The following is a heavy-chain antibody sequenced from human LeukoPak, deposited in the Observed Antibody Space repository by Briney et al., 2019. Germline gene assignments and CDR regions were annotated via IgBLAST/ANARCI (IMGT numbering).Heavy chain of an antibody. CDR1: GFTFSSYW. D-gene: IGHD5-24*01. J-gene: IGHJ3*02. CDR3: ALGVEGNAFDI. CDR2: INSDGSST. Sequence: GGSLRLSSAASGFTFSSYWMHWVRQAPGKGLVWVSRINSDGSSTSYADSVKGRFTISRDNAKNTLYLQMNSLRAEDTAVYYCALGVEGNAFDIWGQGTMVTVSS. V-gene: IGHV3-74*01.